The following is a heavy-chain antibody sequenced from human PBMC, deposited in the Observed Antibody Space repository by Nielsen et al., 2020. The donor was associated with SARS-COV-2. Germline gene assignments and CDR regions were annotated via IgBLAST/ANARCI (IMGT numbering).Heavy chain of an antibody. J-gene: IGHJ6*02. Sequence: GESLKISCAASGLIFSSSWMVWVRQAPGKGLEWVSYISAGSATIYYADSVKGRITISRDNVKNSLYLQLSSLSAEDTAVYYCARSPFHRSSWYGMDVWGQGTTVTVSS. D-gene: IGHD6-13*01. CDR2: ISAGSATI. CDR1: GLIFSSSW. CDR3: ARSPFHRSSWYGMDV. V-gene: IGHV3-48*01.